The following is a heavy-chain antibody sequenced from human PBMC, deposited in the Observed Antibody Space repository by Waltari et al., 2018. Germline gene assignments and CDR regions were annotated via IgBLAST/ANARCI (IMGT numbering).Heavy chain of an antibody. J-gene: IGHJ4*02. CDR3: AREGTTPALDY. CDR1: GYSFSGHW. Sequence: EVQLVQSGAEVKKPGESLRISCRGSGYSFSGHWINWVRQRPGKGLEWMGRIDPSDSYTNHSPCFQGHVTFSADKSISIAYLQWSSLKASDTAIYYCAREGTTPALDYWGQGTLVTVSS. D-gene: IGHD4-17*01. CDR2: IDPSDSYT. V-gene: IGHV5-10-1*03.